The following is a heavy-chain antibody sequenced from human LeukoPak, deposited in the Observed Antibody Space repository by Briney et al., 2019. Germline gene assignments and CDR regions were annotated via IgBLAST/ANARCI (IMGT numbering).Heavy chain of an antibody. Sequence: GGSLRLSXVASGFTFNIYSMSWVRQTPGKGLEWISSITSSGDATFYADSVKDHFTISRDNSRSTLYLQMSRLRVEDTAVYYCAKDRPNYHESNGHYYRLNGDSWGQGTLVTVSS. D-gene: IGHD3-22*01. J-gene: IGHJ5*01. CDR1: GFTFNIYS. CDR3: AKDRPNYHESNGHYYRLNGDS. CDR2: ITSSGDAT. V-gene: IGHV3-23*01.